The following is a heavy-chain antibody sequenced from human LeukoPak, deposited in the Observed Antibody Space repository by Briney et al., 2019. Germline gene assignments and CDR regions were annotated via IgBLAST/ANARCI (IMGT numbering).Heavy chain of an antibody. J-gene: IGHJ4*02. Sequence: GASVKVSCKASGYTFTGYYMHWVRQAPGQGLEWMGWINPNSGGTNYAQKLQGRVTMTRDTSISTAYMELSRLRSDDTAVYYCARPGGGYSYGLVNYWGQGTLVTVSS. D-gene: IGHD5-18*01. V-gene: IGHV1-2*02. CDR2: INPNSGGT. CDR1: GYTFTGYY. CDR3: ARPGGGYSYGLVNY.